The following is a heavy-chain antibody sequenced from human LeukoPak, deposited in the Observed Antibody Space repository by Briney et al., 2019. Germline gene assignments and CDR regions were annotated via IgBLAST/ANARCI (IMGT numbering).Heavy chain of an antibody. CDR2: IAVFNGKT. D-gene: IGHD1-26*01. J-gene: IGHJ6*03. Sequence: ASVKVSCKASGYSFSNYGISWLRQAPGHPGQGLEWMGWIAVFNGKTDYAQKFQGRVTLTTDTSTSTAYMELRSLRSEDTAVYYCARGDSIVGATWYYYYMDVWGKGTTVTVSS. CDR1: GYSFSNYG. CDR3: ARGDSIVGATWYYYYMDV. V-gene: IGHV1-18*01.